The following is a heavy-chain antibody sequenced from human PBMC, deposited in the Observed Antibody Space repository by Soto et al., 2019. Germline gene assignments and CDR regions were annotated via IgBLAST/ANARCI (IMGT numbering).Heavy chain of an antibody. CDR2: IWYDGSNK. J-gene: IGHJ4*02. V-gene: IGHV3-33*01. D-gene: IGHD3-10*01. CDR3: ARDLDYYGSGSYLFDY. CDR1: GFTFSSYG. Sequence: GGSLRLSCAASGFTFSSYGMHWVRQAPGKGLEWVAVIWYDGSNKYYADSVKGRFTISRDNSKNTLYLQMNSLRAEDTAVYYCARDLDYYGSGSYLFDYWGQGTLVTVSS.